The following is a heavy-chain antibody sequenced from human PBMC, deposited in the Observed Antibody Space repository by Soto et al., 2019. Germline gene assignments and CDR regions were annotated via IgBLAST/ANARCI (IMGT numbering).Heavy chain of an antibody. J-gene: IGHJ4*02. Sequence: LRLSCAASGFTVSSNYMSWVRQAPGKGLEWVSVIYSGGSTYYADSVKGRFTISRDNSKNTLYLQMNSLRAEDTAVYYCARRGMPGTMETREPFDYWGQGTLVTVSS. V-gene: IGHV3-53*01. CDR3: ARRGMPGTMETREPFDY. D-gene: IGHD1-7*01. CDR1: GFTVSSNY. CDR2: IYSGGST.